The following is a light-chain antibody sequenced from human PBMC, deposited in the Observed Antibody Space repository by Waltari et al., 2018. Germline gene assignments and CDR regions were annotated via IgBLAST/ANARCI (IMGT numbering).Light chain of an antibody. CDR3: QTCDTTVLI. CDR1: RGSITSDF. V-gene: IGLV6-57*04. J-gene: IGLJ2*01. Sequence: NFVLTQPHSVSGSPGRTVTISCTPSRGSITSDFVQWYRLRPGSAPTTIIYKDNQRPSGVPDRFSGSIDTSSNSASLTISGLTTEDEADYYCQTCDTTVLIFGGGTQLTVL. CDR2: KDN.